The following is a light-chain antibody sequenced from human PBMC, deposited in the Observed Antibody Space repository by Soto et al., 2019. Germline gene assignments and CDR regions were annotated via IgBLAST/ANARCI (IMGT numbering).Light chain of an antibody. V-gene: IGKV3-20*01. J-gene: IGKJ1*01. CDR1: QSVSSSY. CDR2: DAS. Sequence: EIVLTQSPGTLSLSPGERATLSCRASQSVSSSYLAWYQQKFGQAPRLLIYDASSRATGIPDRFSGSGSGTDFTLTISRLEPEHFAVYYCLQYGTSPRTFGQGTTVEI. CDR3: LQYGTSPRT.